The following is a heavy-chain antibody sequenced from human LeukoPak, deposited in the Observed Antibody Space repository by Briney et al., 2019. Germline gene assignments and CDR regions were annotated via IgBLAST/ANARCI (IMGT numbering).Heavy chain of an antibody. Sequence: GGSLRLSCAASGITFSTNYMIWVRQAPGKGLEWVSVINGGGGTSYVDCVKGRFTISTHSSENTLYLQMNSLRPEDTAVYYGARVGGFYYFDYWGQGTLFTVSS. J-gene: IGHJ4*02. D-gene: IGHD2-15*01. CDR3: ARVGGFYYFDY. CDR2: INGGGGT. CDR1: GITFSTNY. V-gene: IGHV3-53*04.